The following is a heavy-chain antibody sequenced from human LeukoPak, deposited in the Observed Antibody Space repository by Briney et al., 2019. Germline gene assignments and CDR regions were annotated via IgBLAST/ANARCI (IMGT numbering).Heavy chain of an antibody. CDR3: AKDRWAARIIIDAFDI. V-gene: IGHV3-23*01. J-gene: IGHJ3*02. D-gene: IGHD6-6*01. CDR1: GFTFSSYA. Sequence: GGSLRLSCAASGFTFSSYAMSWVRQAPGKGLEWVSSISGNGGSTYYAVSVQGRFTISRDNSKNTLYLQMNSLKVEDTAVYYCAKDRWAARIIIDAFDIWGQGTMVTVSS. CDR2: ISGNGGST.